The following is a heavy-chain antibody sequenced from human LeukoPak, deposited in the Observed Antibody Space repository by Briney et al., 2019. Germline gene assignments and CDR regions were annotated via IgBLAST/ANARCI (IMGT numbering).Heavy chain of an antibody. CDR3: ARAEPYYYGSGSHVY. Sequence: GGALRLSCAASGFTFSSYEMNWVRQAPGKGLEWVSYISSSGSTIYYADSVKGRFTISRDNAKNSLYLQMNSLRAEDTAVYYCARAEPYYYGSGSHVYWGQGTLVTVSS. V-gene: IGHV3-48*03. CDR2: ISSSGSTI. CDR1: GFTFSSYE. D-gene: IGHD3-10*01. J-gene: IGHJ4*02.